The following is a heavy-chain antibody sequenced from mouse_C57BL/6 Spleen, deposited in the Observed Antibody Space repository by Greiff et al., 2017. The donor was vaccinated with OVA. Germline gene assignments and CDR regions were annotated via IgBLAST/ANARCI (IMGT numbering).Heavy chain of an antibody. Sequence: VQLQQSGPELVKPGASVKISCKASGYSFTGYYMNWVKQSPEKSLEWIGEINPSTGGTTYNQKFKAKATLTVDKSSSTAYMQLKRLTSEDSAVDYCARRGSVRTVAGFAYWGQGTLVTVSA. D-gene: IGHD4-1*01. CDR2: INPSTGGT. V-gene: IGHV1-42*01. CDR3: ARRGSVRTVAGFAY. CDR1: GYSFTGYY. J-gene: IGHJ3*01.